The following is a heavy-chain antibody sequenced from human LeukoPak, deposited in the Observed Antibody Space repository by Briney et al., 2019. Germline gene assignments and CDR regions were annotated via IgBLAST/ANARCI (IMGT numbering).Heavy chain of an antibody. V-gene: IGHV3-53*01. CDR3: ARGGSYLSAFDI. Sequence: GGSLRLSCAASGFTFSSNYMSWVRQAPGKGLEWVSIIYSGGSTFYADSVKGRFTISRDNSKNTLYLQMNSLGAEDTAVYYCARGGSYLSAFDIWGQGTMVTVSS. CDR2: IYSGGST. J-gene: IGHJ3*02. CDR1: GFTFSSNY. D-gene: IGHD1-26*01.